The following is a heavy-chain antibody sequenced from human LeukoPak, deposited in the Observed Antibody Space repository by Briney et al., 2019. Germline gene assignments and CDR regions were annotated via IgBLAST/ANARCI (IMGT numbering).Heavy chain of an antibody. CDR3: ARCGSSSYYYYYMDV. J-gene: IGHJ6*03. CDR2: ISSSGSTI. D-gene: IGHD6-13*01. V-gene: IGHV3-11*04. Sequence: PGGSLRLSCAASGFTFSDYYMSWIRQAPGKGLEWVSYISSSGSTIYYADSVKGRFTISRDNAKNSLYLKMNSLRAEDTAVYYCARCGSSSYYYYYMDVWGKGTTVTVSS. CDR1: GFTFSDYY.